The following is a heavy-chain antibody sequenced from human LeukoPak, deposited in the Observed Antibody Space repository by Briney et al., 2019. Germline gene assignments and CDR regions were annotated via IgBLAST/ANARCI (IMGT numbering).Heavy chain of an antibody. V-gene: IGHV4-4*07. J-gene: IGHJ4*02. CDR2: IQTSGST. D-gene: IGHD2-15*01. Sequence: ASATLSLTCSVSGVSIRSYSWSWIRQPSGKGLEWIGRIQTSGSTNYNPSLMSRVTMSVDTSKNQFSLKLSSVTAADTAVYYCAREEEGDYSDYFDYWGQGTLVTVSS. CDR3: AREEEGDYSDYFDY. CDR1: GVSIRSYS.